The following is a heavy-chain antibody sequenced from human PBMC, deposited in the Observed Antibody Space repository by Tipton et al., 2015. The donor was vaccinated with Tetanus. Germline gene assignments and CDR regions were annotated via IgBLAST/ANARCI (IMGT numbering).Heavy chain of an antibody. J-gene: IGHJ4*02. CDR3: AKVKSWINLWFGDY. V-gene: IGHV3-7*01. CDR2: IKQDGSDI. D-gene: IGHD3-10*01. CDR1: GFTFGIYW. Sequence: SLRLSCAASGFTFGIYWMSWVRQAPGGGLEWVANIKQDGSDISYVDSVKGRFTVSRDNANNSLFLQMNSLTTEDTAVYYCAKVKSWINLWFGDYWGQGVLVIVSS.